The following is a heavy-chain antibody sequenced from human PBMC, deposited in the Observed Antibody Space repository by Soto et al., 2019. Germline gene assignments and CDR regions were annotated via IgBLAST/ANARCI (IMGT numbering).Heavy chain of an antibody. CDR1: GGTFSSYA. V-gene: IGHV1-69*12. J-gene: IGHJ6*02. CDR3: ASGAPPVVPAATPAYYGMDV. CDR2: IIPIFGTA. Sequence: QVQLVQSGAEVKKPGSSVKVSCKASGGTFSSYAISWVRQAPGQGLEWMGGIIPIFGTANYAQKFQGRVTINADESTSTAYMELRSLRSEDTAVYYCASGAPPVVPAATPAYYGMDVWGQGTTVTVSS. D-gene: IGHD2-2*01.